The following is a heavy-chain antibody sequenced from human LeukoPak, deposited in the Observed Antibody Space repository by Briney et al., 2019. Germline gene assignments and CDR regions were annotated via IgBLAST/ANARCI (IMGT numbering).Heavy chain of an antibody. Sequence: GESLKISCKGSGYSFTNYWIGWVRQMPGKGVDWMGIIYPGDSDTRYSPSLQGQVTISADKSISTAYLQWSCLEASDTAIYYCASPNSGSHSHFDYWGRGALVGVSS. D-gene: IGHD1-26*01. CDR3: ASPNSGSHSHFDY. CDR2: IYPGDSDT. CDR1: GYSFTNYW. J-gene: IGHJ4*02. V-gene: IGHV5-51*01.